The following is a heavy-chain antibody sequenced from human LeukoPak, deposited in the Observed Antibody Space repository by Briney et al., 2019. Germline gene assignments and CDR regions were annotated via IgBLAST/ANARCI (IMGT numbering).Heavy chain of an antibody. Sequence: GASVKVSCKASGYTFTSYYMHWVRQAPGQGLEWMGIINPSGGSTSYAQKFQGRVTMTEDTSTDTAYMELSSLRSEDTAVYYCATRDLYYYGSGSYGEFDYWGQGTLVIVSS. V-gene: IGHV1-46*01. CDR1: GYTFTSYY. CDR2: INPSGGST. CDR3: ATRDLYYYGSGSYGEFDY. D-gene: IGHD3-10*01. J-gene: IGHJ4*02.